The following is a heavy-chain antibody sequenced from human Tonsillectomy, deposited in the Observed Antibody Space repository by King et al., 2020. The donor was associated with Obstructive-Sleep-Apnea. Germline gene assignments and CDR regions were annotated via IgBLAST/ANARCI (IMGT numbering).Heavy chain of an antibody. V-gene: IGHV3-30*04. J-gene: IGHJ6*02. CDR3: SRGPPSFGELSEYGMDV. Sequence: VQLVESGGGVVQPGRSLRLSCAASGLTFSSYAMYWVRQAPGKGLEWVAVISYDGRNKYYADSVKGRFTISRDNSKNTLYLQMNSLRAEDTAVFYCSRGPPSFGELSEYGMDVWGQGTTVTVSS. D-gene: IGHD3-10*01. CDR1: GLTFSSYA. CDR2: ISYDGRNK.